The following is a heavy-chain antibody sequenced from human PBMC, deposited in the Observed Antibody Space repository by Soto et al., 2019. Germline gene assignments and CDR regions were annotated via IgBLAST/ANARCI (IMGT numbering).Heavy chain of an antibody. V-gene: IGHV1-18*04. CDR2: ITAYSLDT. CDR1: GYTFNTYV. D-gene: IGHD2-2*01. Sequence: QVQLVQSGGEVKKPGASVKGSCKASGYTFNTYVISWVRQAPGQGLEWMGWITAYSLDTNYAQKFHGRVTMTTDPTTHTAHMGLRAVRSDGTDGYYFAGAVSTGRYSWFDPWGQGTLVTVSS. J-gene: IGHJ5*02. CDR3: AGAVSTGRYSWFDP.